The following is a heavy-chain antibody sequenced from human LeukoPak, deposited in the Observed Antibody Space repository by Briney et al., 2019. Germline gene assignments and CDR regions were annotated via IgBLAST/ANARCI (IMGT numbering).Heavy chain of an antibody. CDR3: AKEAAVAGYYYYYMDV. CDR2: IYSGGFT. V-gene: IGHV3-66*01. J-gene: IGHJ6*03. CDR1: GFTISSNY. Sequence: GGSLRLSCEASGFTISSNYMTWVRQAPGKGLEWVSVIYSGGFTYYSDSVKGRFTISRDNSKNTLYLQMNSLRAEDTAVYYCAKEAAVAGYYYYYMDVWGKGTTVTVSS. D-gene: IGHD6-19*01.